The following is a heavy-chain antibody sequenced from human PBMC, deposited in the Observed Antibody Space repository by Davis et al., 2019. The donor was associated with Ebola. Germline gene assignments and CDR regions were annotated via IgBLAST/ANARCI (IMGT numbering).Heavy chain of an antibody. CDR2: TSAYNGNT. CDR1: CYTFTSYD. Sequence: ASVKVSCKASCYTFTSYDINRVRQAPGQGLEWMGWTSAYNGNTNYAQKLQGRVTMTTDKYTSTAYMELRSLRSDDTAVHYCARDLGMVKSYYFDYWGQGTLVTVSS. CDR3: ARDLGMVKSYYFDY. J-gene: IGHJ4*02. V-gene: IGHV1-18*01. D-gene: IGHD5-18*01.